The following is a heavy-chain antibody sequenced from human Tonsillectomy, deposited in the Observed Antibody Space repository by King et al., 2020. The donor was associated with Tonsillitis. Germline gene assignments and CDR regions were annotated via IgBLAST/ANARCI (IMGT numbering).Heavy chain of an antibody. CDR3: ARERWFGGV. J-gene: IGHJ6*02. CDR2: ISYSGGTI. V-gene: IGHV3-11*01. Sequence: VQLVESGGGLVKPGESLRLSCAASGFTFSDHYMSWIRQAPGKGLEWVSYISYSGGTIYYADSVKGRFTIPRDNAKNSLFLQMNSLRAEDTAVYYCARERWFGGVWGQGTTVTVSS. D-gene: IGHD3-10*01. CDR1: GFTFSDHY.